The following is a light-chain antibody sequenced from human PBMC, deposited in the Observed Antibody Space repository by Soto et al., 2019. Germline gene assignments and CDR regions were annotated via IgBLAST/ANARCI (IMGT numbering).Light chain of an antibody. Sequence: QSALTQPASVSGSPGQSITISCTGTSSVVGGYNYVSWYQHHPGKAPKLLIYDVNSRPSGVSDRFSGSKSGNTASLTISGLQAEDVADYYCSSYTSSSTEVFGTGTKVTVL. V-gene: IGLV2-14*03. CDR2: DVN. CDR3: SSYTSSSTEV. CDR1: SSVVGGYNY. J-gene: IGLJ1*01.